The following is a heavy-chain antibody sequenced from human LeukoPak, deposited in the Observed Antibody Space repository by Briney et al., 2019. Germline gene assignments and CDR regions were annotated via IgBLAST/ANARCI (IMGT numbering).Heavy chain of an antibody. D-gene: IGHD1-1*01. CDR1: GGSISSYY. J-gene: IGHJ4*02. V-gene: IGHV4-59*01. CDR3: ARTWNNWNDVRFDY. Sequence: SETLSLTCTVSGGSISSYYWSWIRQPPGKGLEWIGYIYYSGSTNYNPSLKSRVTISVDTSKNQFSLKLSSVTAADTAVYYCARTWNNWNDVRFDYWGQGTLVTVSS. CDR2: IYYSGST.